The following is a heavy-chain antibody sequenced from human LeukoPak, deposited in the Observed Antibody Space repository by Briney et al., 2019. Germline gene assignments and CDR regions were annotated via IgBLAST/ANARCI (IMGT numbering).Heavy chain of an antibody. CDR2: ISYSSSYI. D-gene: IGHD2-2*01. CDR3: ARENPYCSSTSCPEVDAFDI. CDR1: GFTFSSYS. V-gene: IGHV3-21*01. J-gene: IGHJ3*02. Sequence: GGFLRLSCAASGFTFSSYSMNWVRQAPGKGLEWVSSISYSSSYIYYADSVKGRFTISRDNAKNSLYLQMNSLRAEDTAVYYCARENPYCSSTSCPEVDAFDIWGQGTMVTVSS.